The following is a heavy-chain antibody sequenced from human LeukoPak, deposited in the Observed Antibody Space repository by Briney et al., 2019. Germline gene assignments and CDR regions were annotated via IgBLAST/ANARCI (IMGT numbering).Heavy chain of an antibody. CDR2: IIPILGIA. CDR3: AREFDVGSTEVGATQPSYFDY. CDR1: GGTFSSYA. V-gene: IGHV1-69*04. J-gene: IGHJ4*02. Sequence: GSSVKVSCKASGGTFSSYAISWVRQAPGQGLEWMGRIIPILGIANYAQKFQGRVTITADKSTSTAYMELSSLRSEDTAVYYCAREFDVGSTEVGATQPSYFDYWGQGTLVTVSS. D-gene: IGHD1-26*01.